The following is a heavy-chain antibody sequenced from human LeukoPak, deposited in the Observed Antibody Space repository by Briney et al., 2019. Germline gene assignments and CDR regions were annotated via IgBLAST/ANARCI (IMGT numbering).Heavy chain of an antibody. J-gene: IGHJ4*02. V-gene: IGHV3-23*01. CDR3: AKDREYYYDSSGYFHFDY. Sequence: PGGSLRLSCAASGFTFSSYAMSWVRQAPGKGLEWASAISGSGGSTYYADSVKGRFTISRDNSKNTLYLQMNSLRAEDTAVYYCAKDREYYYDSSGYFHFDYWGQGTLVTVSS. D-gene: IGHD3-22*01. CDR1: GFTFSSYA. CDR2: ISGSGGST.